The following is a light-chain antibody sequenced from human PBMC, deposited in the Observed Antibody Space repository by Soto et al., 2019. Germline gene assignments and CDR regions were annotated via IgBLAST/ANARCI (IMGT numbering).Light chain of an antibody. J-gene: IGLJ2*01. CDR1: TTDVATYDL. V-gene: IGLV2-23*02. Sequence: QSALTQPASVSGSPGQSITISCAGTTTDVATYDLVSWYQHHPGTAPKVILYEVTKRPSGVSNRFSGSKSGNTASLTISGLQPEEAADYFCCSYAGGNTFVFGGGTKVTVL. CDR3: CSYAGGNTFV. CDR2: EVT.